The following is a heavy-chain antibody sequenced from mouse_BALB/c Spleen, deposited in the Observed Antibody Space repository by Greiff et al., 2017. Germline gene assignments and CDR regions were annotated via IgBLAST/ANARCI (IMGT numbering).Heavy chain of an antibody. J-gene: IGHJ4*01. CDR3: ARGGYYGDYYYAMDY. Sequence: EVKLMESGGGLVQPGGSRKLSCAASGFTFSSFGMHWVRQAPEKGLEWVAYISSGSSTIYYADTVKGRFTISRDNPKNTLFLQMTSLRSEDTAMYYCARGGYYGDYYYAMDYWGQGTSVTVSS. CDR1: GFTFSSFG. V-gene: IGHV5-17*02. D-gene: IGHD2-3*01. CDR2: ISSGSSTI.